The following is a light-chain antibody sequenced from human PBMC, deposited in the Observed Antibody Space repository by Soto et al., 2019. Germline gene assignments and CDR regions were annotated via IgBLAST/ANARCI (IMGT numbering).Light chain of an antibody. J-gene: IGKJ1*01. CDR1: QSISSW. CDR2: KAS. CDR3: QQYNSSPT. Sequence: DIQMTQSPSTLSASVGDRVTITCRASQSISSWLAWYQQKPGKAPKLLIYKASSLESGVPSRFSGSGSRTEFTLTISSLQPEDFATYYCQQYNSSPTFGQGTKVEIK. V-gene: IGKV1-5*03.